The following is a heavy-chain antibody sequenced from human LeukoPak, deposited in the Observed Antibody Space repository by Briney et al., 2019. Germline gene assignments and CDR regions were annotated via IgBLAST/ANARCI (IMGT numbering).Heavy chain of an antibody. D-gene: IGHD5-12*01. CDR1: GFTFSSYA. CDR2: ISGSAGRT. J-gene: IGHJ4*02. CDR3: AKDQGYSGYDPLDY. V-gene: IGHV3-23*01. Sequence: PGGSLRLSCAASGFTFSSYAMTWVRQAPGKGLEWVSAISGSAGRTYYADSVKGRFTISRDNSKNTLHLQMNSLRAEDTAVYYCAKDQGYSGYDPLDYWGQGTLVTVSP.